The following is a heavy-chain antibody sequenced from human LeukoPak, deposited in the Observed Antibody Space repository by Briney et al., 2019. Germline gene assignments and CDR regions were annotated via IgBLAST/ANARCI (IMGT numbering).Heavy chain of an antibody. CDR3: AREGRGANNFDY. Sequence: ASVKVSCKASGYTFTSYPISWVRQAPGQGLEWMGWISAYNENTNYAQKLQGRVTMTTDISTSTVYMELRSLRSDDTAVYYCAREGRGANNFDYWGQGTLVTVSS. CDR2: ISAYNENT. V-gene: IGHV1-18*01. CDR1: GYTFTSYP. D-gene: IGHD1-26*01. J-gene: IGHJ4*02.